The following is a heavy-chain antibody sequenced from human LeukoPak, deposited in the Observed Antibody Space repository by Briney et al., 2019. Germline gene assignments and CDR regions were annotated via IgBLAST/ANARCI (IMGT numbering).Heavy chain of an antibody. J-gene: IGHJ4*02. CDR2: INSDGSST. CDR1: GFIFSNYW. CDR3: ARVRGYSYGYPS. Sequence: GGSLRLSCAASGFIFSNYWMHWVRQAPGRGLVWVSHINSDGSSTSYADSVKGRFTISRDNAKNTLYLQMNSLRAEDTAVYYCARVRGYSYGYPSWGQGTLVTVSS. V-gene: IGHV3-74*01. D-gene: IGHD5-18*01.